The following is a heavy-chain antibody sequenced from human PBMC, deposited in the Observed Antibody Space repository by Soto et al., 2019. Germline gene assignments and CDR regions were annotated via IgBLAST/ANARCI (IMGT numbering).Heavy chain of an antibody. V-gene: IGHV3-53*02. CDR3: ATWHEREHAYDV. CDR2: LYDVDGS. D-gene: IGHD1-1*01. J-gene: IGHJ3*01. CDR1: GLTISGKKY. Sequence: DVQLVETGGGLIQPGESLRLSCAAFGLTISGKKYVAWVRQAPGKGLEWVSALYDVDGSFYADSVKGRFTTSSDSSKTTVYLQMNDLRPDDTAVYYCATWHEREHAYDVWGHGTTVTVSS.